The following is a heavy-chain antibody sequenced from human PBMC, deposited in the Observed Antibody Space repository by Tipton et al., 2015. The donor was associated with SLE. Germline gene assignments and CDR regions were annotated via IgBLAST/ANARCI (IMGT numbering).Heavy chain of an antibody. CDR2: IDHSENT. D-gene: IGHD3-10*01. Sequence: GLVKPSETLSLTCAVSGYSISSGYSWGWIRQPLPGKGLEWIGTIDHSENTDYNPSLKSRVTISLDTSKNQFSLKLSSVTAADTAVYYCVRDITMVPYVWFDPWGQGILVTVSS. V-gene: IGHV4-38-2*02. CDR1: GYSISSGYS. CDR3: VRDITMVPYVWFDP. J-gene: IGHJ5*02.